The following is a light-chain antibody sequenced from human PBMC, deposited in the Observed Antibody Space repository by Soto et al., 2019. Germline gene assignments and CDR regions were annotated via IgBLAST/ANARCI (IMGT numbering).Light chain of an antibody. CDR2: DAS. V-gene: IGKV3-11*01. Sequence: EIVLTQSPGTLSLSRGERATLSCRASQSVSSYLAWYQQKPGQAPRLLIYDASNRATGIPARFSGSGSGTDFTLTISSLEPEDFAVYYCQQRSNWPPWTFGQGTKVDI. CDR1: QSVSSY. CDR3: QQRSNWPPWT. J-gene: IGKJ1*01.